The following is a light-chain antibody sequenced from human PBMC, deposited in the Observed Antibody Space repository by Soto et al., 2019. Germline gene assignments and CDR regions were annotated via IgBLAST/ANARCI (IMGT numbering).Light chain of an antibody. Sequence: QSVLTQAACVSGSPGQSVTISCTGPRSDIGDSNFISWYQQSPGKAPRLLIYEVNNRPSGVSRRFSGSKAGNTASLTISGLLEDDEADYFCASFRSGTILVFGSGTKVTVL. V-gene: IGLV2-14*01. CDR3: ASFRSGTILV. J-gene: IGLJ1*01. CDR2: EVN. CDR1: RSDIGDSNF.